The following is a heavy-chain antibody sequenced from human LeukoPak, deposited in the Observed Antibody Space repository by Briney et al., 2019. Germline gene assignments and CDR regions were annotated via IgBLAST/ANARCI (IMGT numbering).Heavy chain of an antibody. Sequence: GGSLRLSCAASGFTFSSYALSWVRQAPGKGLEWVSAITGSGGSTYYADSVKGQFTISRDNSKNTLYLQMNSLRADDTAVYYCAKLYSTYQNYYYYYYMDVGAKGTTVTVSS. CDR2: ITGSGGST. V-gene: IGHV3-23*01. D-gene: IGHD6-13*01. CDR3: AKLYSTYQNYYYYYYMDV. CDR1: GFTFSSYA. J-gene: IGHJ6*03.